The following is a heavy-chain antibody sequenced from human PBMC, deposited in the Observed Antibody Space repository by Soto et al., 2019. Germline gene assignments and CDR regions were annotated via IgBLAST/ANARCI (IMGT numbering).Heavy chain of an antibody. CDR2: IYWDDDK. CDR1: GFSFSSIGEG. J-gene: IGHJ6*02. Sequence: QITLKEYGPTLVKPTQTLTLTCTFPGFSFSSIGEGVGWIRQPPGKALEWLALIYWDDDKRYSPSLKSRLTITKDTSKTQVVLTMPNMDPVATATYYCVQSRCGGDCLQSYSSHSYYGLDVWGQGTTVTVSS. V-gene: IGHV2-5*02. D-gene: IGHD2-21*02. CDR3: VQSRCGGDCLQSYSSHSYYGLDV.